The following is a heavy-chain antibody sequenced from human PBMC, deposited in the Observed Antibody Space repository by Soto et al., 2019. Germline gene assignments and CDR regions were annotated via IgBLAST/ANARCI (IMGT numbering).Heavy chain of an antibody. D-gene: IGHD2-15*01. CDR1: GVTCGTYA. CDR2: ISAGFGTT. Sequence: SVKVSCKASGVTCGTYAISWVRRAPGQSLEWMGQISAGFGTTDLAQMFQGRVTITADKFTTTVYMELSSLRSDDTAVYYCATDCSGASCYGASGMDVWGQGTTVTVSS. V-gene: IGHV1-69*06. CDR3: ATDCSGASCYGASGMDV. J-gene: IGHJ6*02.